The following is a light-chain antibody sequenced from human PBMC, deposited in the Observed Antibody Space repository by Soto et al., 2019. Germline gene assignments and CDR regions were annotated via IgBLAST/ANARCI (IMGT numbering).Light chain of an antibody. V-gene: IGLV2-14*03. CDR3: SSYTSSRLYV. J-gene: IGLJ1*01. CDR2: DVS. Sequence: QSALTQPASVSGSPGQSIPISCTGTSSDVGGYNYVSWYQQHAGKAPKLMIYDVSNRPSGVSNRFSGSKSGNTASLTISGLQAEDEADYYCSSYTSSRLYVFGTGTKLTVL. CDR1: SSDVGGYNY.